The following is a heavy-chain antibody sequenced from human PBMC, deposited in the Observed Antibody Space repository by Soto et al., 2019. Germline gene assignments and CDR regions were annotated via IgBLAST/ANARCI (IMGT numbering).Heavy chain of an antibody. D-gene: IGHD2-21*01. CDR2: IYVTGAV. Sequence: SETLSLTCSVSGAALNSGNYYWSWIRQVPGKGLEWIGHIYVTGAVDYNPSLRDRITISQDTSERQFSLNLRLVTAADTAVYYCARLRIATNNYKWFDPWGRGTLVTVSS. CDR3: ARLRIATNNYKWFDP. CDR1: GAALNSGNYY. V-gene: IGHV4-31*03. J-gene: IGHJ5*02.